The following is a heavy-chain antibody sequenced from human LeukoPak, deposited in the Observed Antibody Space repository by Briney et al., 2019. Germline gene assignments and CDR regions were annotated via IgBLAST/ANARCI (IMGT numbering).Heavy chain of an antibody. D-gene: IGHD3-10*01. CDR3: ARDIGAVGIPFDY. CDR1: GGTFISYA. Sequence: SVKVSCKASGGTFISYAISWVRQAPGQGLEWMGGIIPIFGTANYAQKFQGRVTITADESTSTAYMELSSLRSEDTAVYYCARDIGAVGIPFDYWGQGTLVTVSS. CDR2: IIPIFGTA. V-gene: IGHV1-69*13. J-gene: IGHJ4*02.